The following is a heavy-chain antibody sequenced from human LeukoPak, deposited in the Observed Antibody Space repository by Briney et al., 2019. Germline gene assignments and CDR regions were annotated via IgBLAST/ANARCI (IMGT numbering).Heavy chain of an antibody. J-gene: IGHJ4*02. CDR2: IHPNSAGT. V-gene: IGHV1-2*02. Sequence: ASVKVSCKASGYSFTDKYIHWVRQVPGQGLEWMGWIHPNSAGTNYAQKFQGRVTMTRDTSITTAYMDLSRLTFDDTAVYYCARVRSIGTTPFDYWGQGTLVTVSS. CDR3: ARVRSIGTTPFDY. D-gene: IGHD1-14*01. CDR1: GYSFTDKY.